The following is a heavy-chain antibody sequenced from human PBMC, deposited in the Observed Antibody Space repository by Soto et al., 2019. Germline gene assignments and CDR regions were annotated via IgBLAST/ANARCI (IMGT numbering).Heavy chain of an antibody. V-gene: IGHV3-23*01. Sequence: GGSLRLSCAASGFTFSSYAMSWVRQAPGKGLEWVSAISGSGGSTYYADSVKGRFTISRDNSKNTLYLQMNSLRAEDTAVYFCAREAIVVVPDASYGIDVWGQGATDTVAS. J-gene: IGHJ6*02. CDR1: GFTFSSYA. D-gene: IGHD2-2*01. CDR3: AREAIVVVPDASYGIDV. CDR2: ISGSGGST.